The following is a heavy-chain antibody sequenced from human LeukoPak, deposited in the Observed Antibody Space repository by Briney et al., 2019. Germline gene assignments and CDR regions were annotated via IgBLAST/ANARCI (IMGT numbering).Heavy chain of an antibody. J-gene: IGHJ4*02. CDR3: AKVLAYYFDY. CDR1: GFTFSSYA. V-gene: IGHV3-23*01. CDR2: IGSGS. Sequence: GGSLRLSCGASGFTFSSYAMSWVRQAPGKGLEWVSAIGSGSYYADSVKGRFTISRDNSKNTLYLQMNSLRAEDTAVYYCAKVLAYYFDYWGQGTLVTVSS.